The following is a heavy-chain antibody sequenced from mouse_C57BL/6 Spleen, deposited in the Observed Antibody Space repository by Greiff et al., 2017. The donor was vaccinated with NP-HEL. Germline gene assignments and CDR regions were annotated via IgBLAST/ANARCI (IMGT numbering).Heavy chain of an antibody. CDR1: GFTFSSYT. J-gene: IGHJ1*03. Sequence: EVQLVESGGGLVKPGGSLKLSCAASGFTFSSYTMSWVRQTPEKRLEWVATISGGGGNTYYPDSVKGRFTISRDNAKNTLYLQRSSLRSEDTALYYCARLLWIPHWYFDVWGTGTTVTVSS. CDR3: ARLLWIPHWYFDV. V-gene: IGHV5-9*01. CDR2: ISGGGGNT. D-gene: IGHD1-1*02.